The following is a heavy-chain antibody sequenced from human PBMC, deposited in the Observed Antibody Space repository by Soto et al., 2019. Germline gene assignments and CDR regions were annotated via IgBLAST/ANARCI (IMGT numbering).Heavy chain of an antibody. Sequence: GASVKVSCKASGYTFTSYGISWVRQAPGQGLEWMGWISAYNGNTNYAQKLQGRVTMTTDTSTSTAYMELRRLRSDDTAVYYCARDHLRTGTTGSIDYWGQGTLVTVSS. V-gene: IGHV1-18*04. J-gene: IGHJ4*02. CDR1: GYTFTSYG. CDR2: ISAYNGNT. D-gene: IGHD1-1*01. CDR3: ARDHLRTGTTGSIDY.